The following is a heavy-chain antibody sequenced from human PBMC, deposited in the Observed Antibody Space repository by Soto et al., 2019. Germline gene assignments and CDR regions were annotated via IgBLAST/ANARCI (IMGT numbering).Heavy chain of an antibody. D-gene: IGHD6-13*01. CDR3: AKVDRGSSWGFDY. V-gene: IGHV3-23*01. J-gene: IGHJ4*02. CDR1: GFTFSSYA. Sequence: EVQLLESGGGLVQPGGSLRLSCAASGFTFSSYAMSWVRQAPGKGLEWVSAISGSDGSTYYADSVKGRFTISRDNSKNTLYLQMNSLRAEDTAVYYCAKVDRGSSWGFDYWGQGTLVTVSS. CDR2: ISGSDGST.